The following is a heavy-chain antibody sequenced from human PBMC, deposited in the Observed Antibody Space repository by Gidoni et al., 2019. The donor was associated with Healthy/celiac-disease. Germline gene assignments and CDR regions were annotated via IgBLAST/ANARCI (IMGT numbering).Heavy chain of an antibody. V-gene: IGHV3-23*01. D-gene: IGHD3-10*01. CDR2: IRGSGGST. J-gene: IGHJ3*02. CDR1: AFTFRTYA. CDR3: AKGTLWFGELLNDAFDI. Sequence: EVQLLESGGGLVQPVGSLRLSCSASAFTFRTYAMRWVRQAPGKGLEWVSAIRGSGGSTYYTDSVKGRFTISRDNSKNTLYLQMNSLRAEDTAVYYCAKGTLWFGELLNDAFDIWGQGTMVTVSS.